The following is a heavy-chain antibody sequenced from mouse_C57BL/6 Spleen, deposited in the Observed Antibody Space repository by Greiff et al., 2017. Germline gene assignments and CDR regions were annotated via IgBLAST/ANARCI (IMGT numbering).Heavy chain of an antibody. CDR1: GFTFSDYG. Sequence: EVQVVESGGGLVKPGGSLKLSCAASGFTFSDYGMHWVRQAPEKGLEWVAYISSGSSTIYYADTVKGRFTISRDNAKNTLFLQMTSLRSEDTAMYYCARPGTTVVEDAMDYWGQGTSVTVSS. J-gene: IGHJ4*01. D-gene: IGHD1-1*01. CDR3: ARPGTTVVEDAMDY. CDR2: ISSGSSTI. V-gene: IGHV5-17*01.